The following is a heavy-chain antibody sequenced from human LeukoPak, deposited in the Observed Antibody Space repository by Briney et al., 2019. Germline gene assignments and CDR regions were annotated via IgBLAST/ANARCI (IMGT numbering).Heavy chain of an antibody. Sequence: GASVKVSSKASGYSFTSYGISWVRQAPGQGLERMGWISAYNGNTNYAQKLQGRVTMTTDTSTSTAYMELRSLGSDDTAVYYCADDSSGAGFDPWGQGTLVTVSS. CDR1: GYSFTSYG. D-gene: IGHD6-19*01. CDR3: ADDSSGAGFDP. CDR2: ISAYNGNT. J-gene: IGHJ5*02. V-gene: IGHV1-18*01.